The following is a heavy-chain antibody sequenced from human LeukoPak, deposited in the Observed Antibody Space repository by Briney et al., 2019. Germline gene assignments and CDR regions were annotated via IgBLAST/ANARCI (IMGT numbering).Heavy chain of an antibody. V-gene: IGHV4-34*01. D-gene: IGHD3-3*01. J-gene: IGHJ5*02. CDR2: INHSGST. CDR1: GGSFSGYY. Sequence: SETLSLTCAVYGGSFSGYYWSWIRQPPGGGLEWIGEINHSGSTNYNPSLKSRVTISVDTSKNQFSLKLSSVTAADTAVYYCARADVHTILNWFDPWGQGTLVTVSS. CDR3: ARADVHTILNWFDP.